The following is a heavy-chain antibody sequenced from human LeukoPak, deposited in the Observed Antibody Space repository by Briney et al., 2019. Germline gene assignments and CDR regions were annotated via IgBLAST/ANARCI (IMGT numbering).Heavy chain of an antibody. D-gene: IGHD2-21*01. CDR1: GFTFSSHA. CDR2: VRDSGSTT. V-gene: IGHV3-23*01. J-gene: IGHJ6*04. Sequence: GGSLRLSCAASGFTFSSHAMTWVRQAPGKGLEWVSAVRDSGSTTFYADSVKGRFAISRDNSRNTLFLQMNRLRADDTALYYCARPGCGGNCYYRMDVWGKGTTVTVSS. CDR3: ARPGCGGNCYYRMDV.